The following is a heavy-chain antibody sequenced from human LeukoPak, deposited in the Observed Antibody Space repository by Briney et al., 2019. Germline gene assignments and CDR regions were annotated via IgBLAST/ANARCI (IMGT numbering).Heavy chain of an antibody. CDR2: IYTSGST. Sequence: PSETLSLTCTVSGGSISSGSYYWSWIRQPAGKGLEWIGRIYTSGSTNYNPSLKSRVTISVDMSKNQFSLKLSSVTAADTAVYYYARDSGGSFVNWFDPWGQGTLVTVSS. J-gene: IGHJ5*02. CDR1: GGSISSGSYY. V-gene: IGHV4-61*02. D-gene: IGHD2-15*01. CDR3: ARDSGGSFVNWFDP.